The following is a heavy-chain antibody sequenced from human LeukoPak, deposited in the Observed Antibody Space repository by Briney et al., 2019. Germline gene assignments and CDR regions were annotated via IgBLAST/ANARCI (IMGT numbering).Heavy chain of an antibody. CDR3: ARDTTVVTPGWFDY. V-gene: IGHV4-39*07. J-gene: IGHJ4*02. CDR2: IYYSGST. Sequence: SETLSLTCTVSGASISATSYYWGWIRQPPGKGLEWIGSIYYSGSTYYNPSLKSRVTISVDTSKNQFSLKLSSVTAADTAVYYCARDTTVVTPGWFDYWGQGTLVTVSS. D-gene: IGHD4-23*01. CDR1: GASISATSYY.